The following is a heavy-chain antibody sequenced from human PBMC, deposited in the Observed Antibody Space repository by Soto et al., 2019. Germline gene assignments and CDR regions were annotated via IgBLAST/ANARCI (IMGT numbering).Heavy chain of an antibody. V-gene: IGHV1-2*04. CDR1: VYTFTGYY. J-gene: IGHJ6*02. CDR3: ARDCAARPYYYYGMYV. CDR2: INPNSGGT. Sequence: ASVKVSFKASVYTFTGYYMHLVRHAPGQGLEWMGWINPNSGGTNDAQKFQGWVTMTRDTSISTAYTELSRLRSDDTAVYYCARDCAARPYYYYGMYVPGQGTTVTVS. D-gene: IGHD6-6*01.